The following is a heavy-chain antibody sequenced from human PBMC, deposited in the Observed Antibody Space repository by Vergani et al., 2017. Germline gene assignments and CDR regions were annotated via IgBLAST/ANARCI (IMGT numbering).Heavy chain of an antibody. CDR2: IHYSENT. J-gene: IGHJ5*02. CDR3: ASDTHSGQRADR. Sequence: QVQLQESGPGLVKSSETLSLTCSVSFDSIRNLYCNWIRQPPGKGLEWIGSIHYSENTNYNPSLKTRVTISVETSKNQFPLTLTSVTAADTAVYYCASDTHSGQRADRWGQGILVTVTS. V-gene: IGHV4-59*11. CDR1: FDSIRNLY. D-gene: IGHD6-19*01.